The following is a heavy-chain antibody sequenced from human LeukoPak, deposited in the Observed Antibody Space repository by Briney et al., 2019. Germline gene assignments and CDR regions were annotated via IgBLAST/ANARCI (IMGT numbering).Heavy chain of an antibody. CDR1: GYTFTSYG. D-gene: IGHD2-2*01. J-gene: IGHJ5*02. CDR3: ARDRVGYCSSTSRYDNWFDP. CDR2: ISAYNGNT. V-gene: IGHV1-18*01. Sequence: ASVKVSCKASGYTFTSYGISWVRQAPGQGLEWMGWISAYNGNTNYAQKLQGRVTMTTDTSTSTAYMELRSLRSDDTAVYYCARDRVGYCSSTSRYDNWFDPWGQGTLVTVSS.